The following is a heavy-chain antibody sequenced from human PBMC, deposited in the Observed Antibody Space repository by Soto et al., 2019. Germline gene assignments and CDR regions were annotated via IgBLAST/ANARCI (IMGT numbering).Heavy chain of an antibody. CDR1: GYTFTSYG. Sequence: GASVKVSCKASGYTFTSYGISWVRQAPGQGLEWMGWISAYNGNTNYAQKLQGRVTMTTDTSTSTAYMELRSLRSDDTAVYYCARDLAVAGLYYFDYWGQGTLVTVSS. CDR2: ISAYNGNT. D-gene: IGHD6-19*01. V-gene: IGHV1-18*01. J-gene: IGHJ4*02. CDR3: ARDLAVAGLYYFDY.